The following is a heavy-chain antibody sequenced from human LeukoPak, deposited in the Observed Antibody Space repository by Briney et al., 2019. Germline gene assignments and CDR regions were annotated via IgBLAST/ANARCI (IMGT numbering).Heavy chain of an antibody. D-gene: IGHD2-15*01. J-gene: IGHJ4*02. V-gene: IGHV3-21*01. CDR3: ASLYCSGGSCYPL. CDR1: GFTFSSYS. Sequence: PGGSLRLSCAASGFTFSSYSMNWVRQAPGKGLEWVSSISSSSSYIYYADSVKGRFTISGDNAKNSLYLQMNSLRAEDTAVYYCASLYCSGGSCYPLWGQGTLVTVSS. CDR2: ISSSSSYI.